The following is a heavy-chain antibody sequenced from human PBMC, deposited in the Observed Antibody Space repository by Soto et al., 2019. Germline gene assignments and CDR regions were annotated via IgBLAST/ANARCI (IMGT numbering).Heavy chain of an antibody. V-gene: IGHV1-18*04. D-gene: IGHD2-15*01. CDR2: ISAYNGNT. CDR1: GYTFTSYG. CDR3: ARADIPPLGYCSGGSCYQIDY. J-gene: IGHJ4*02. Sequence: ASVKVSCKASGYTFTSYGISWVRQAPGQGLEWMGWISAYNGNTNYAQKLQGRVTMTTDTSTSTAYMELRSLRSDDTAVYYCARADIPPLGYCSGGSCYQIDYWGQGTLVTVPS.